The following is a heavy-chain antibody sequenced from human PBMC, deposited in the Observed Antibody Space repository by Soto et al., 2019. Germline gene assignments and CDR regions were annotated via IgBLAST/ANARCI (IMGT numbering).Heavy chain of an antibody. CDR1: TFSFSDYS. J-gene: IGHJ3*02. V-gene: IGHV3-48*02. CDR2: IGSGNNTI. Sequence: EAQLVESGGGLVQPGGSLRLSCTASTFSFSDYSMNWVRQAPGKGLEWISYIGSGNNTIYYADSVIGRFTILRDNARHSLYLQMNSLRDEDTAVYYGARVAKGGAFEIWGQGTMVTVSS. CDR3: ARVAKGGAFEI.